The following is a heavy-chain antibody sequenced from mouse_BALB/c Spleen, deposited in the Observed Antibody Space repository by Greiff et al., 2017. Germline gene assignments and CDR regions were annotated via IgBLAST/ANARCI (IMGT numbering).Heavy chain of an antibody. V-gene: IGHV5-6-5*01. Sequence: EVQVVESGGGLVKPGGSLKLSCAASGFTFSSYAMSWVRQTPEKRLEWVASISSGGSTYYPDSVKGRFTISRDNARNILYLQMSSLRSEDTAMYYCARERHYYGYFDYWGQGTTLTVSS. CDR2: ISSGGST. CDR1: GFTFSSYA. CDR3: ARERHYYGYFDY. D-gene: IGHD1-2*01. J-gene: IGHJ2*01.